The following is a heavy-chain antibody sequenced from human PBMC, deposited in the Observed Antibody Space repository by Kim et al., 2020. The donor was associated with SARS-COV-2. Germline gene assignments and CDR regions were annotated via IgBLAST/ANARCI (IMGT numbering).Heavy chain of an antibody. Sequence: GGSLRLSCTASGFTFSRYAMSWVRQAPGKGLEWVSAIRGSGGSTYYADSVKGRFTISRDISRDTTSLQMRSLTAEDSAVYYCAKGPTEGEAGIDYWGQGTLVTVSS. CDR1: GFTFSRYA. CDR2: IRGSGGST. V-gene: IGHV3-23*01. J-gene: IGHJ4*02. D-gene: IGHD6-19*01. CDR3: AKGPTEGEAGIDY.